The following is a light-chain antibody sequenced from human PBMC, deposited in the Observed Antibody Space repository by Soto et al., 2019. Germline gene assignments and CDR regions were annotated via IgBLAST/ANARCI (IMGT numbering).Light chain of an antibody. CDR3: HQYGRSPWT. Sequence: ETVLTQSPGTLSLSPGERATLSCRASQSVGGSLAWYQQRPGQAPRLLVYHTSNRATGIPDRFSASGSGTDFTLTISRLEPEDFAVYYCHQYGRSPWTLGQGTKVDIK. V-gene: IGKV3-20*01. J-gene: IGKJ1*01. CDR1: QSVGGS. CDR2: HTS.